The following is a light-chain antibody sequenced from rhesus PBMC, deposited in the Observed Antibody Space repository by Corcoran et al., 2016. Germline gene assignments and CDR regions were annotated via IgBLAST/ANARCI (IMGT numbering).Light chain of an antibody. V-gene: IGKV1-25*01. Sequence: DIQMTQSPSSLSASVGDTVTIPCQASQGISKYLAWYQQKPGKAPKLLIYDASTLQSGGPSRFSGSGYVTDITLTITSLNPEDFATYYGQQHNSYPRTFGQGTKVEIK. CDR3: QQHNSYPRT. J-gene: IGKJ1*01. CDR1: QGISKY. CDR2: DAS.